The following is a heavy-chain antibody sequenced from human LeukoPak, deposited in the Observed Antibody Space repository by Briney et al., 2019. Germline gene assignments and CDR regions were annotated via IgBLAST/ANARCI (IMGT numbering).Heavy chain of an antibody. Sequence: PGGSLRLSCAASGFTFSSYWMSWVRQAPGKGLEWVANIKQDGSEKYYMDSVKGRFTISRDNAKNSLYLQMNSLRAEDTAVYYCARAKNVLLWFGEFTTVGDIWGQGTMVTVSS. CDR1: GFTFSSYW. CDR2: IKQDGSEK. V-gene: IGHV3-7*01. D-gene: IGHD3-10*01. J-gene: IGHJ3*02. CDR3: ARAKNVLLWFGEFTTVGDI.